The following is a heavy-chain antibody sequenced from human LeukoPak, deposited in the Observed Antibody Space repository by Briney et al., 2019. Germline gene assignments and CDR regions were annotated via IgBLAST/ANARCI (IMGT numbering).Heavy chain of an antibody. J-gene: IGHJ6*02. CDR1: GFTFGDYA. V-gene: IGHV3-49*03. CDR2: IRSKAYGGTT. Sequence: PGGSLRLSCTASGFTFGDYAMSWFRQAPGKGLEWVGFIRSKAYGGTTEYAASVKGRFTISRDDSKSIAYLQMNSLKTEDTAVYYCTRDRRDLYYDFWSGYRQTYYYYGMDVWGQGTTVTVSS. D-gene: IGHD3-3*01. CDR3: TRDRRDLYYDFWSGYRQTYYYYGMDV.